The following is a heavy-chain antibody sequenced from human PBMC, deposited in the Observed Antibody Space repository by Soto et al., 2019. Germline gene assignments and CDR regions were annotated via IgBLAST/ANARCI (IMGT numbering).Heavy chain of an antibody. CDR3: ARGGDRELQSHFDY. V-gene: IGHV1-69*13. Sequence: ASVKVSCKASGGTFSSYAISWVRQAPGQGLEWMGGIIPIFGTANYAQKFQGRVTITADESTSTAYMELSSLRSEDTAVYYCARGGDRELQSHFDYWGQGTLVTVSS. D-gene: IGHD1-26*01. CDR1: GGTFSSYA. CDR2: IIPIFGTA. J-gene: IGHJ4*02.